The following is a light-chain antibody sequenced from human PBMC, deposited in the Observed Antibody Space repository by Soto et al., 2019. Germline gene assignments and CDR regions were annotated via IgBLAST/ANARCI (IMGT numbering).Light chain of an antibody. Sequence: AIQLTQSPSSLSASVGDRVSITCRASQGIGRALAWYQQKSGQPPKLLIYVASSLENEVPVRFSGSGSGTDFTLTISSLQPEDFATYYCQQLNSFPVTFGGGTKVEI. CDR3: QQLNSFPVT. CDR1: QGIGRA. J-gene: IGKJ4*01. V-gene: IGKV1-13*02. CDR2: VAS.